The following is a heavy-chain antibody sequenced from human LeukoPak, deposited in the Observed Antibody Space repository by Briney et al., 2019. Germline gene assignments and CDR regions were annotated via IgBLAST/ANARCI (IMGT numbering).Heavy chain of an antibody. Sequence: GGSLRLSCAASGFTFSSYAMSWVRQAPGKGLEWVSAISGSGGSTYYANSVKGRFTISRDNSKNTLYLQMNSLRAEDTAVYYCAKASTGYSSGWLDYWGQGTLVTVSS. CDR1: GFTFSSYA. V-gene: IGHV3-23*01. CDR3: AKASTGYSSGWLDY. CDR2: ISGSGGST. D-gene: IGHD6-19*01. J-gene: IGHJ4*02.